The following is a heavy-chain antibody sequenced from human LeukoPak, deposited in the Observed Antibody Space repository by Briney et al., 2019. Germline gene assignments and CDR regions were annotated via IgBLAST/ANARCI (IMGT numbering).Heavy chain of an antibody. CDR1: GGTFSSYA. D-gene: IGHD4-17*01. V-gene: IGHV1-69*13. CDR3: ARDGYGDYVLDY. Sequence: SVKVSCKASGGTFSSYAISWVRQAPGQGLEWMGGIIPIFGTANYAQKFQGRVTITADESTSTAYMELSSLRSEDTAVYYCARDGYGDYVLDYWGQGTLVTVSS. CDR2: IIPIFGTA. J-gene: IGHJ4*02.